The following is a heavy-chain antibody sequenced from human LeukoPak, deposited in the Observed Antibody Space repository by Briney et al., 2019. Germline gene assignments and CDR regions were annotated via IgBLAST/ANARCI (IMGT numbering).Heavy chain of an antibody. CDR2: ISGDGGST. Sequence: GGSLRLSCAASGFTFDDYAMHWVRQAPGKGLEWVSLISGDGGSTYYADSVKGRFTISRDNSKNSLYLQMNSLRTEDTALYYCAKGHIAAAGRYYYYYVDVWGKGTTVTVSS. CDR3: AKGHIAAAGRYYYYYVDV. D-gene: IGHD6-13*01. J-gene: IGHJ6*03. V-gene: IGHV3-43*02. CDR1: GFTFDDYA.